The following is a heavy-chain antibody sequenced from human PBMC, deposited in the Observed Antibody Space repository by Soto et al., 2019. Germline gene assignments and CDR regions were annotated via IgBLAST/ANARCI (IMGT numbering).Heavy chain of an antibody. V-gene: IGHV3-23*01. J-gene: IGHJ3*02. D-gene: IGHD2-2*01. CDR2: ISQSGGST. Sequence: EVQLLESGGGLVQLGGSLRLSCVPSGFTFSTYAMNWVRQAPGRGLEWVSVISQSGGSTYYADSVKGRFTISRDNSKNTLYLQMNSLRAEDTAVYYCAKGASSITWRTYFYIWGQGTVVTVSS. CDR3: AKGASSITWRTYFYI. CDR1: GFTFSTYA.